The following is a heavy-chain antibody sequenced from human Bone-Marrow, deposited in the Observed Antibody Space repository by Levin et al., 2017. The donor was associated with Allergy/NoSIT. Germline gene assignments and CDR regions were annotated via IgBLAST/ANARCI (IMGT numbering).Heavy chain of an antibody. J-gene: IGHJ6*02. CDR1: GYTFTGYY. CDR2: INPNSGGT. Sequence: ASVKVSCKASGYTFTGYYMHWVRQAPGQGLEWMGWINPNSGGTNYAQKFQGRVTMTRDTSISTAYMELSRLRSDDTAVYYCGGSGSPRPYYYGMDVWGQGTTVTVSS. V-gene: IGHV1-2*02. CDR3: GGSGSPRPYYYGMDV. D-gene: IGHD3-10*01.